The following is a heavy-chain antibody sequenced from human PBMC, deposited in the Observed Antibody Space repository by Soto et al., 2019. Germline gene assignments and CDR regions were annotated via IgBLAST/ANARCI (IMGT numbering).Heavy chain of an antibody. J-gene: IGHJ6*02. CDR2: IVPIFGST. CDR1: GGIFSSYA. V-gene: IGHV1-69*01. Sequence: QVQLVQSGAEVKKPGSSVRVSCKSSGGIFSSYAISWVRQAPGQGLEWMGGIVPIFGSTNYAQKFQGRVAITAVQSTSTAYMEVSSLRSGAPAVYFCARGYSGSNDNAAYYNSGMDVWGQGTTVTVSS. CDR3: ARGYSGSNDNAAYYNSGMDV. D-gene: IGHD1-26*01.